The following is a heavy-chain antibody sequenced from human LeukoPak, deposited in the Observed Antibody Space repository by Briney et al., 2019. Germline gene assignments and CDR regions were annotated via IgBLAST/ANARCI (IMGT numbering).Heavy chain of an antibody. CDR2: INPNSGGT. J-gene: IGHJ3*02. Sequence: ASVKVSCKASGYTFTGYYMHWVRQAPGQGLGGMGWINPNSGGTNYAQKFQGRGTMTRDTSISTAYMELSRLRSDDTAVYYCARDEGAKIAFHIWGQGTMVTVSS. CDR1: GYTFTGYY. D-gene: IGHD1-26*01. V-gene: IGHV1-2*02. CDR3: ARDEGAKIAFHI.